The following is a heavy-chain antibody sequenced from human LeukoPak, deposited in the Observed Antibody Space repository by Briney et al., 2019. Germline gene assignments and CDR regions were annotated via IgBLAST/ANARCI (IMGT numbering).Heavy chain of an antibody. CDR3: AKDQGSDYYDSSGYYLDY. CDR1: GFTFSSHN. J-gene: IGHJ4*02. CDR2: ISGRGNYI. Sequence: PGGSLRLSCAASGFTFSSHNMNWVRQAPGKGLEWVSSISGRGNYIFYADSVKGRFTISRDSAKNSLSLQMNSLRAEDTAVYYCAKDQGSDYYDSSGYYLDYWGQGTLVTVSS. V-gene: IGHV3-21*01. D-gene: IGHD3-22*01.